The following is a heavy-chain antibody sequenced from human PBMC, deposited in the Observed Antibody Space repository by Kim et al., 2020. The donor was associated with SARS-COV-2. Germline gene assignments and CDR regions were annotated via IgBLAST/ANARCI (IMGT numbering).Heavy chain of an antibody. V-gene: IGHV3-30*18. D-gene: IGHD6-13*01. CDR1: GFTFSSYG. CDR2: ISYDGSNK. CDR3: AKDRGQQLGNVHGMDV. J-gene: IGHJ6*02. Sequence: GGSLRLSCAASGFTFSSYGMHWVRQAPGKGLEWVAVISYDGSNKYYADSVKGRFTISRDNSKNTLYLQMNSLRAEDTAVYYCAKDRGQQLGNVHGMDVWGQGTTVTVSS.